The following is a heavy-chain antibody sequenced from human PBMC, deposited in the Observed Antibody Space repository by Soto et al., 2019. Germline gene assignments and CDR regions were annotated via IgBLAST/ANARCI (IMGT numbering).Heavy chain of an antibody. J-gene: IGHJ2*01. V-gene: IGHV1-3*01. D-gene: IGHD3-10*01. Sequence: QVQLVQSGAEVKKPGASVKVSCKASGYTFTSYAMHWVRQAPGQRLEWMGWINAGNGNTKYSQKFQGRVTITRDTSAGKAYMELSSLRSEDTAVYYCARDLYRLRGAARGPRDWYFDLWGRGTLVTVSS. CDR1: GYTFTSYA. CDR3: ARDLYRLRGAARGPRDWYFDL. CDR2: INAGNGNT.